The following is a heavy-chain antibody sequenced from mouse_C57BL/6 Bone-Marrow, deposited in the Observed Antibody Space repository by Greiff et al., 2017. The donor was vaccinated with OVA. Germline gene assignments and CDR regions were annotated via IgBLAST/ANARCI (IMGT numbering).Heavy chain of an antibody. Sequence: VQLQQSGAELVRPGASVKLSCTASGFNIKDDYMHWVKQRPEQGLEWIGWIDPENGDTEYASKFQGKATITADTSSNTAYLQLSSLTSEDTAVYYCTSYYDYCYWGQGTTLTVSS. D-gene: IGHD2-4*01. J-gene: IGHJ2*01. CDR2: IDPENGDT. V-gene: IGHV14-4*01. CDR3: TSYYDYCY. CDR1: GFNIKDDY.